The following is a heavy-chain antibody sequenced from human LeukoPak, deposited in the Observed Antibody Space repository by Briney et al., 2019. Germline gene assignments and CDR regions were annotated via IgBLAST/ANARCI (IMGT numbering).Heavy chain of an antibody. Sequence: SETLSLTCAVYGGSFSGYYWSWIRQPPGKGLEWIGEINHSGSTNYNPSLKSRVTISVDTSKNQFSLKLSSVTAADTAVYYCARGLRGKSYYDSSGYRAKYAFDIWGQGTMVTVSS. CDR2: INHSGST. D-gene: IGHD3-22*01. CDR1: GGSFSGYY. J-gene: IGHJ3*02. CDR3: ARGLRGKSYYDSSGYRAKYAFDI. V-gene: IGHV4-34*01.